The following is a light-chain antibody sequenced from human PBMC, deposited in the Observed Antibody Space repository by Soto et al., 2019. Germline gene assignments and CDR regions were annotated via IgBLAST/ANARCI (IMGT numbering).Light chain of an antibody. V-gene: IGLV2-11*01. CDR2: DVA. CDR1: SSDVGGYNY. CDR3: CSYAGTYTFCV. Sequence: QSVLTQPRSVSGSPGQSVTISCTGSSSDVGGYNYVSWYQQQPGKAPKHMIYDVAIRPSGVSNRFSGSQSGPTASLTLSVIQADDDADDDCCSYAGTYTFCVFGTGTKVTGL. J-gene: IGLJ1*01.